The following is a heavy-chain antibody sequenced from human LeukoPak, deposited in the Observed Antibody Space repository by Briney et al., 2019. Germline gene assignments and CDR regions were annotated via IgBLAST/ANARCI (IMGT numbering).Heavy chain of an antibody. CDR2: ISEYNGKT. CDR1: GYTFTSYS. Sequence: GASVKVSCKASGYTFTSYSITWVRQAPGHGLEWMGWISEYNGKTNYAQKLQGRVTMTTDTSTSTAYMELRSLRSDDTAVYFCARRVVVPAAIVVDWFDPWGQGTLVTVSS. J-gene: IGHJ5*02. D-gene: IGHD2-2*02. V-gene: IGHV1-18*01. CDR3: ARRVVVPAAIVVDWFDP.